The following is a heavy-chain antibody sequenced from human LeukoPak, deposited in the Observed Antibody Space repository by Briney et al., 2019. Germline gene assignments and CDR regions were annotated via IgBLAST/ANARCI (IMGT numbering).Heavy chain of an antibody. CDR2: IYSGGNT. D-gene: IGHD1-14*01. J-gene: IGHJ5*02. CDR3: ARGFNRGFDP. V-gene: IGHV3-53*01. CDR1: GFTVSSDY. Sequence: GGSLRLSCAASGFTVSSDYMNWVRQAPGKGLEWVSLIYSGGNTYYADSVRGRFTISRDNSKNTQHLQMNSLRVEDTAVYYCARGFNRGFDPWGQGTLVTVSS.